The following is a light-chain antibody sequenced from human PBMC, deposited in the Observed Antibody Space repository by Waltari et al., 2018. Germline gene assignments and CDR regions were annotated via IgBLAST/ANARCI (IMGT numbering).Light chain of an antibody. J-gene: IGKJ2*01. CDR2: DAS. V-gene: IGKV3-20*01. CDR1: QSVKNNY. Sequence: EIVLTQSPGTLTLSPGERATLSCRASQSVKNNYLAWYHQKPGQAPRLLIFDASSRATGIPDRFSGSGSGTDSTLTISRLEPEDFAVYYCQQYGSSPPYTFGQGTKLEIK. CDR3: QQYGSSPPYT.